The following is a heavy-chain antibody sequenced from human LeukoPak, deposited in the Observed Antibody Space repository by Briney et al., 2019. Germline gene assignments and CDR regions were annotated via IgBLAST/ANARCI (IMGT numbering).Heavy chain of an antibody. J-gene: IGHJ4*02. CDR1: GGTFSSYA. CDR3: ARDSPSIVATIEAYYFDY. V-gene: IGHV1-69*04. D-gene: IGHD5-12*01. Sequence: SVKVFCKASGGTFSSYAISWVRQAPGQGLEWMGRIIPIFGIANYAQKFQGRVTITADKSTSTAYMELSSLRSEDTAVYYCARDSPSIVATIEAYYFDYWGQGTLVTVSS. CDR2: IIPIFGIA.